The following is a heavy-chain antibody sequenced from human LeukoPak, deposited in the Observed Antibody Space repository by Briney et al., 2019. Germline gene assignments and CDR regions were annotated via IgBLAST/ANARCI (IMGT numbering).Heavy chain of an antibody. J-gene: IGHJ4*02. V-gene: IGHV1-8*01. CDR2: MNPNSGNT. D-gene: IGHD1-20*01. CDR3: ARKDLTGTAHDY. CDR1: GYTFTSYD. Sequence: GASVKVSCKASGYTFTSYDINWVRQATGQGLEWMGWMNPNSGNTGYAQKFQDRVTMTRNTSISTAYMELSSLRSEDTAVYYCARKDLTGTAHDYWGQGTLVTVSS.